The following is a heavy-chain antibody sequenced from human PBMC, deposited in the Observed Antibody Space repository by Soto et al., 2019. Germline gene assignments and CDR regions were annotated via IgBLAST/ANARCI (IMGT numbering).Heavy chain of an antibody. J-gene: IGHJ5*02. CDR1: GFTFSNAW. V-gene: IGHV3-15*01. D-gene: IGHD3-16*02. Sequence: LRLSCAASGFTFSNAWMSWVRQAPGKGLEWVGRIKSKTDDGTTDYAAPVKGRFTISRDDSKNTLYLQMNSLKTEDTAAYYCTTDKMITFGGVIVPNWFDPWGQGTLVTVSS. CDR2: IKSKTDDGTT. CDR3: TTDKMITFGGVIVPNWFDP.